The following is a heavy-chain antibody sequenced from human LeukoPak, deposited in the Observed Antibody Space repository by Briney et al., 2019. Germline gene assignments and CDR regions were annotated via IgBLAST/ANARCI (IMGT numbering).Heavy chain of an antibody. CDR1: GFTVSSNY. Sequence: GGSLRLSCAASGFTVSSNYMSWVRQAPGKGLEWVSVIYSGGSTYYADSVKGRFTISRDNSKNTLYLQMNSLRAEDTAVYYCAREKSDATDSYYFDYWGQGTVVTVSS. D-gene: IGHD2-21*02. J-gene: IGHJ4*02. CDR2: IYSGGST. CDR3: AREKSDATDSYYFDY. V-gene: IGHV3-66*01.